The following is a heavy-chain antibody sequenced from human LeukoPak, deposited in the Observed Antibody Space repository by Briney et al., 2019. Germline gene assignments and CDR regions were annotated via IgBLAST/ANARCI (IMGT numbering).Heavy chain of an antibody. V-gene: IGHV3-48*04. CDR2: ISTGSGTI. CDR3: ARETAVAGTHCDY. J-gene: IGHJ4*02. D-gene: IGHD6-19*01. CDR1: GFTFSNYS. Sequence: GGSLRLSCAASGFTFSNYSMNWVRQAPGKGLEWVSYISTGSGTIYYTDSVKGRFTISRDNAKNSLYLQMNSLRAEDTAVYYCARETAVAGTHCDYWGQGTLVTVSS.